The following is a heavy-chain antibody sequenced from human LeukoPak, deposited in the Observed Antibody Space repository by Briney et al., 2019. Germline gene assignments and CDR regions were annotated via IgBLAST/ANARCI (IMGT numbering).Heavy chain of an antibody. CDR2: IRSSSSYI. V-gene: IGHV3-21*01. Sequence: GGSLRLSCAASGFTFSSYSMNWVRQAPGKGLEWVSSIRSSSSYIYYADSVKGRFTISRDNAKNSLYLQMNSLRAEDTAVYYCARENMTYYDFWSGYSSYNWFDPWGQGTLVTVSS. CDR1: GFTFSSYS. D-gene: IGHD3-3*01. J-gene: IGHJ5*02. CDR3: ARENMTYYDFWSGYSSYNWFDP.